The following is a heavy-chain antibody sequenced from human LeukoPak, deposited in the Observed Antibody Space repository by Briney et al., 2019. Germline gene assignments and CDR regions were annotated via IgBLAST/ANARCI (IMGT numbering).Heavy chain of an antibody. CDR1: GGSFSSSSYY. CDR3: ARHGRRRIGLTMIVVYYFDY. D-gene: IGHD3-22*01. Sequence: SETLSLTCTVSGGSFSSSSYYWAWIRQPPGRGLEWIGSIYYSGSTYHNPSLKSRVTISVDTSKNQFSLRLSSVTAADTAVYYCARHGRRRIGLTMIVVYYFDYWGQGTLVTVSS. J-gene: IGHJ4*02. V-gene: IGHV4-39*01. CDR2: IYYSGST.